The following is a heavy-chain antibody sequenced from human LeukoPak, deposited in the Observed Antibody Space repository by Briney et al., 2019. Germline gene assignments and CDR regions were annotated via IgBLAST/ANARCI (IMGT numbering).Heavy chain of an antibody. CDR1: GGSFSGYY. J-gene: IGHJ5*02. V-gene: IGHV4-34*12. Sequence: PSETLSLTCAVYGGSFSGYYWSWIRQPPGEGPEWIGSMFHGGSTYDNPSLKSRVTISGDASKNQFSLKLTSVIATDTAVYYCARVLSSGYWVDPWGQGTLVTVSS. CDR2: MFHGGST. D-gene: IGHD3-22*01. CDR3: ARVLSSGYWVDP.